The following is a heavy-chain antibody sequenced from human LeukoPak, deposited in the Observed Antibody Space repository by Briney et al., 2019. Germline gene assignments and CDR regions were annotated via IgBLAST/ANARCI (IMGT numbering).Heavy chain of an antibody. CDR3: ARAPVVTLFDY. V-gene: IGHV1-18*01. CDR2: ISAYNGNT. D-gene: IGHD4-23*01. J-gene: IGHJ4*02. Sequence: ASVTVSCKASGYTFTNYGISWVRQAPGQGLEWMGWISAYNGNTNYAQKLQGRVTMTTDTSTSTAYMELRSLRSDDTAVYYCARAPVVTLFDYWGQGTLVTVSS. CDR1: GYTFTNYG.